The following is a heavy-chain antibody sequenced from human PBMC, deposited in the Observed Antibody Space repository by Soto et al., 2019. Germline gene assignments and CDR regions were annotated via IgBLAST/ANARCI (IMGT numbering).Heavy chain of an antibody. J-gene: IGHJ6*02. CDR3: ARGTRATQYYYYFYGMDA. V-gene: IGHV4-59*01. Sequence: SETLSLTCSVSGGSISTYYLTWIRQPPGKGLEWIGNISYSGSTNYNPSLKSRLTISLNTSKTHFSLKLSSVTAASTDVYDSARGTRATQYYYYFYGMDAWGQGTTVTVSS. CDR1: GGSISTYY. CDR2: ISYSGST.